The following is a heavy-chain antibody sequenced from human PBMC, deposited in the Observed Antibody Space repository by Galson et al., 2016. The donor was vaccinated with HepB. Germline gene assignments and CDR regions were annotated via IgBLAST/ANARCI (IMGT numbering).Heavy chain of an antibody. CDR1: GFLFSRFT. V-gene: IGHV3-64D*09. D-gene: IGHD3-3*01. CDR3: VKDRNLLRFMDWMLSFDS. Sequence: SLRLSCAASGFLFSRFTIHWVRQAPGKGLEYLSAISTQGDDTRYVDSVKGRFTVSRDNAKNTVHLQMSSLRVEDTAIYYCVKDRNLLRFMDWMLSFDSWGQGTLVTVSS. J-gene: IGHJ4*02. CDR2: ISTQGDDT.